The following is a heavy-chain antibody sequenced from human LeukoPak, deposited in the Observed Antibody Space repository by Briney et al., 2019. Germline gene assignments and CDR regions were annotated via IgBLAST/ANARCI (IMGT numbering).Heavy chain of an antibody. Sequence: ASVKVSCKASGYTFSSYAISWVRQAPGQGLEWMGGIIPIFGTANYAQKFQGRVTITADESTSTAYMELSSLRSEDTAVYYCARRSIAAAGRGFDYWGQGTLVTVSS. J-gene: IGHJ4*02. CDR2: IIPIFGTA. CDR3: ARRSIAAAGRGFDY. CDR1: GYTFSSYA. D-gene: IGHD6-13*01. V-gene: IGHV1-69*13.